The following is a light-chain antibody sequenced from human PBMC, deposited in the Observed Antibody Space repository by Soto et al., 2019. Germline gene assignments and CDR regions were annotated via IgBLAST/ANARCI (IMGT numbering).Light chain of an antibody. V-gene: IGKV3-15*01. CDR2: GAS. Sequence: EIVMTQSPATLSVSPGERATLSCRASQSVSNNLAWYQQKPGQAPRLLIYGASTRATGIPARFSGSGSGTEFTLTISRVEAEDVGIYFCMQAKQLRTFGQGTRLEI. CDR3: MQAKQLRT. CDR1: QSVSNN. J-gene: IGKJ5*01.